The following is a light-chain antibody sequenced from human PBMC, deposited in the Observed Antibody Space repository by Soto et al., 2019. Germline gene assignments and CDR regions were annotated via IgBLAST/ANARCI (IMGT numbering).Light chain of an antibody. Sequence: EIVLTQSQATLSLLQGERAPLSCRASQSVYSNYLAWYQQKPGQAPRLLIAGASRRATGIPARVSGRGAGTDFTLTSSSLQPEDFATYYCQQSYSTLGPFGPGTKVEIK. CDR3: QQSYSTLGP. CDR1: QSVYSNY. J-gene: IGKJ3*01. CDR2: GAS. V-gene: IGKV3D-20*02.